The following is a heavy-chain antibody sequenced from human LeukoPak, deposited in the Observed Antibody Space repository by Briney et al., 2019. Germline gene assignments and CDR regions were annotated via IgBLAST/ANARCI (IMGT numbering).Heavy chain of an antibody. CDR1: RFTFSNYW. CDR3: ARAMPGGDSSGLDY. D-gene: IGHD3-22*01. J-gene: IGHJ4*02. V-gene: IGHV3-7*01. CDR2: IKQDESEK. Sequence: GGSLRLSCVASRFTFSNYWMSWVRQAPGKGLEWVANIKQDESEKYYVDSVKGRFTISRDNAKNSLYLQMNSLRAEDTAVYYCARAMPGGDSSGLDYWGQGTLVTVSS.